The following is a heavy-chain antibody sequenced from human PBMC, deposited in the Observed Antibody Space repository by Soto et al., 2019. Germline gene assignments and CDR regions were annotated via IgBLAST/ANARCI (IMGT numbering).Heavy chain of an antibody. D-gene: IGHD7-27*01. Sequence: PGGSLRLCCAASGFTFSGYEMNWVRQAPGKGLEWVSYISSGGISIYYADSVKGRFTISRDSAKNSLYLQMSSLRAEDTAVYYCARDLLNFWAVFDYWGQGTLVTVSS. CDR2: ISSGGISI. V-gene: IGHV3-48*03. J-gene: IGHJ4*02. CDR3: ARDLLNFWAVFDY. CDR1: GFTFSGYE.